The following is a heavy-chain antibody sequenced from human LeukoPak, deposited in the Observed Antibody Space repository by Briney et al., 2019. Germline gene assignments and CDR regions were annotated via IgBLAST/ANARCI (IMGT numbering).Heavy chain of an antibody. J-gene: IGHJ6*03. CDR3: ARRPRGIFGVVIPLYYYMDV. CDR1: GGSISSSSYY. D-gene: IGHD3-3*01. CDR2: IYYTGST. V-gene: IGHV4-39*07. Sequence: SETLSLTCTVSGGSISSSSYYWGWIRQPPGKGLQWIGSIYYTGSTYYNPSLKSRVTLSVDTSKNQFSLKLSSVTAADTAVYYCARRPRGIFGVVIPLYYYMDVWGKGTTVTVSS.